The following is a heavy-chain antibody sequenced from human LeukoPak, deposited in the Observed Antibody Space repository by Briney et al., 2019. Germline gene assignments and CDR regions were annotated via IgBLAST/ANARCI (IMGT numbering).Heavy chain of an antibody. CDR2: ISSSSSYI. Sequence: GGSLRLSCAASGFTFSRYTMNWVRQAPGKGLEWVSSISSSSSYIYYADSVKGRFTISRDNAKNSLYLQMNSLRAEDTAVYYCARAIASARGAHPNDAFDIWGQGTMVTVSS. CDR3: ARAIASARGAHPNDAFDI. D-gene: IGHD2-21*01. CDR1: GFTFSRYT. V-gene: IGHV3-21*01. J-gene: IGHJ3*02.